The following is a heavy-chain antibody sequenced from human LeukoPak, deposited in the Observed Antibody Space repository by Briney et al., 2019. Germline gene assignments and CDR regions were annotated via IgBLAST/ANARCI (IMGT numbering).Heavy chain of an antibody. CDR1: GFPLSSYA. V-gene: IGHV3-23*01. CDR2: TGDSGERT. J-gene: IGHJ3*02. CDR3: AKGPYSSSWPLGAFDI. Sequence: PGGSLRLSCAASGFPLSSYAMSWVRQAPGKGLGWVSGTGDSGERTYYADAVKGRFTISRDNSKNTLYLQMNSLRAEDTAVYYCAKGPYSSSWPLGAFDIWGQGTMVTVSS. D-gene: IGHD6-6*01.